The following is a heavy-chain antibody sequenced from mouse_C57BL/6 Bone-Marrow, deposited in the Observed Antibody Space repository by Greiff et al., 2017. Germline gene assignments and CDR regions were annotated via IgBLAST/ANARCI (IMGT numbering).Heavy chain of an antibody. J-gene: IGHJ3*01. V-gene: IGHV14-4*01. CDR1: GFNIKDDY. CDR2: IDPENGDT. CDR3: TRIAY. Sequence: EVQLQQSGAELVRPGASVKLSCTASGFNIKDDYMHWVKQRPEQGLEWIGWIDPENGDTEYAPKFQGKATITVDTSSNTAYLQLSSLSSEDTAVYYGTRIAYWGQGTLVTVSA.